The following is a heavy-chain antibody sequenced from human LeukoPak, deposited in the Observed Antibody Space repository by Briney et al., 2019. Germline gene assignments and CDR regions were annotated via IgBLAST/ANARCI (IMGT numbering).Heavy chain of an antibody. CDR2: FDPENGET. D-gene: IGHD3-9*01. V-gene: IGHV1-24*01. J-gene: IGHJ4*02. CDR1: GYTLTKLS. Sequence: ASVKVSCKVSGYTLTKLSMHWVRQAPGKGLEWMGGFDPENGETVHAQKFQGRVSMTEDTSTDTAYMELSSLRSEDTAVYYCATSRNGRRYYDILTGYYLYWGQGTLVTVSS. CDR3: ATSRNGRRYYDILTGYYLY.